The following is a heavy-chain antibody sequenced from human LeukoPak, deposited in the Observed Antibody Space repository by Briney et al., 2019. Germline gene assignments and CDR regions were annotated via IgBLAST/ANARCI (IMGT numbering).Heavy chain of an antibody. Sequence: GGSLRLSCAASGFTFSSYSMNWVRQAPGQGLEWVSYITSGSVTMFYAVSVKGRFTASRDNAENSMYLQMNSLRAEDTAVDYCERVALRPIDYSNPKFDPWGQGTLVTVPS. D-gene: IGHD4-11*01. CDR1: GFTFSSYS. CDR3: ERVALRPIDYSNPKFDP. V-gene: IGHV3-48*01. J-gene: IGHJ5*02. CDR2: ITSGSVTM.